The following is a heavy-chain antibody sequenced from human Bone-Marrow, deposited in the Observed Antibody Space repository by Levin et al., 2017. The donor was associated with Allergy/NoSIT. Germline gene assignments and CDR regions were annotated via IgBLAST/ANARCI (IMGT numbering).Heavy chain of an antibody. D-gene: IGHD3-10*01. CDR3: ARDPDLTMVRGSATDPLYYYGMDV. V-gene: IGHV3-48*02. J-gene: IGHJ6*02. CDR2: ISSSSSTI. CDR1: GFTFSSYS. Sequence: GGSLRLSCAASGFTFSSYSMNWVRQAPGKGLEWVSYISSSSSTIYYADSVKGRFTISRDNAKNSLYLQMNSLRDEDTAVYYCARDPDLTMVRGSATDPLYYYGMDVWGQGTTVTVSS.